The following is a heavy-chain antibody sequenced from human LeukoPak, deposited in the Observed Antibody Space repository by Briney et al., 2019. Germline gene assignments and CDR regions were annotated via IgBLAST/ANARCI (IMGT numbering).Heavy chain of an antibody. J-gene: IGHJ4*02. CDR2: ISYDGSNK. D-gene: IGHD6-13*01. V-gene: IGHV3-30-3*01. CDR1: GSTFSSYA. Sequence: GRSLRLSCAASGSTFSSYAMHWVRQAPGKGLEWVAVISYDGSNKYYADSVKGRFTISRDNSKNTLYLQMNSLRAEDTAVYYCARYGIAAAGTTLDYWGQGTLVTVSS. CDR3: ARYGIAAAGTTLDY.